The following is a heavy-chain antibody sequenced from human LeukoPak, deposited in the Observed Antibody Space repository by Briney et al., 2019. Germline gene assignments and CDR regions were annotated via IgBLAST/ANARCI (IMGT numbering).Heavy chain of an antibody. J-gene: IGHJ6*03. CDR1: GSTFTSSA. CDR2: NVVGSGNT. V-gene: IGHV1-58*02. D-gene: IGHD4-23*01. CDR3: AADPVVTPDYYYYYMDV. Sequence: SVKVSCKASGSTFTSSAMQWVRQARGQRLEWIGWNVVGSGNTNYAQKFQERVTITRDMSTSTAYMELSSLRSEDTAVYYCAADPVVTPDYYYYYMDVWGKGTTVTVSS.